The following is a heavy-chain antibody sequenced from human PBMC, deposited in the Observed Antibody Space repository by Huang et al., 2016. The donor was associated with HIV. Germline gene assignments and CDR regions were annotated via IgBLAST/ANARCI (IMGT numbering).Heavy chain of an antibody. V-gene: IGHV3-30*03. J-gene: IGHJ4*02. CDR1: GFTFSSYG. CDR2: ITYGEDNK. CDR3: ARGPIRFLAWLLNFDY. D-gene: IGHD3-3*01. Sequence: QILLIESGGGVVQPGRSRRLSWSASGFTFSSYGMHWGRQAPVKGVEWVAVITYGEDNKDYADSVVSRFTISRDNSKTTLYLQMDSLRIEDTAVYYWARGPIRFLAWLLNFDYWGQGALVTVSS.